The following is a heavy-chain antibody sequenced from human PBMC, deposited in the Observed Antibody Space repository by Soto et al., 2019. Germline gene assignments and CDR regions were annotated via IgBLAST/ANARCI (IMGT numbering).Heavy chain of an antibody. D-gene: IGHD5-12*01. J-gene: IGHJ4*02. CDR2: IYYSGST. CDR1: GGSISSGDYY. CDR3: ASRRDGYNSDDY. V-gene: IGHV4-30-4*01. Sequence: QVQLQESGPGLVKPSQTLSLTCTVSGGSISSGDYYWSWIRQPPGKGLEWIGYIYYSGSTYYNPSLRSRXXIXVXXSKNQFSLKLSSVTAADTAVYYCASRRDGYNSDDYWGQGTLVTVSS.